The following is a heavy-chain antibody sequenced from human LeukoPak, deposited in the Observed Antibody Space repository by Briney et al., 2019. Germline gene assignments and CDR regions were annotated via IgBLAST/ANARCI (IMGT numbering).Heavy chain of an antibody. Sequence: RPGGSLRLSCAASGFTFDDYGMNWVRQAPGKGLEWVSGISYSGGSTYYADSVKGRFTISRDNSKNTLYLQMNSLRAEDTAVYYCARDPRSVVGTFDSWGQGTLVTAAS. CDR3: ARDPRSVVGTFDS. CDR2: ISYSGGST. J-gene: IGHJ4*02. D-gene: IGHD6-19*01. CDR1: GFTFDDYG. V-gene: IGHV3-23*01.